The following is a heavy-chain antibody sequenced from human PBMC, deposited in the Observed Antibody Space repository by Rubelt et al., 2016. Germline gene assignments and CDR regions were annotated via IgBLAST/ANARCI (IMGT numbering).Heavy chain of an antibody. CDR1: GGSISSGGYY. V-gene: IGHV4-39*01. Sequence: QVQLQESGPGLVKPSQTLSLTCTVSGGSISSGGYYWSWIRQHPGKGLEWIGSIYYSGSTYYNPSLKGRVPISVDTSKNQFSLKLSSVTAADTAVYYCASLNWGRFDYWGQGTLVTVSS. CDR3: ASLNWGRFDY. J-gene: IGHJ4*02. D-gene: IGHD3-16*01. CDR2: IYYSGST.